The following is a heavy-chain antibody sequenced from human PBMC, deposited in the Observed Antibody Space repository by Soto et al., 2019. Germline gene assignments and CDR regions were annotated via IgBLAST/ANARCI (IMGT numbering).Heavy chain of an antibody. CDR1: GYSFTSYW. CDR2: IDPSDSYT. CDR3: ARSCSGGSCYPYYYYGMDV. V-gene: IGHV5-10-1*01. J-gene: IGHJ6*02. Sequence: PGESLKISCKGSGYSFTSYWISWVRQMPGKGLEWMGRIDPSDSYTNYSPSFQGHVTISADKSISTAYLQWSSLKASDTAMYYCARSCSGGSCYPYYYYGMDVWGQVTTVTVSS. D-gene: IGHD2-15*01.